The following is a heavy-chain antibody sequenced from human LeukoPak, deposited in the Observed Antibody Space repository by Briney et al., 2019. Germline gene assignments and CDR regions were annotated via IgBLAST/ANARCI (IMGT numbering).Heavy chain of an antibody. CDR2: ISGSGGST. CDR3: ALHKFGEPRFDY. J-gene: IGHJ4*02. D-gene: IGHD3-10*01. V-gene: IGHV3-23*01. CDR1: GFTFSSYA. Sequence: GGSLRPSCAASGFTFSSYAMSWVRQAPGKGLEWVSAISGSGGSTYYADSVKGRLTISRDNSKNTLYLQMNSLRAEDTAVYYCALHKFGEPRFDYWGQGTLVTVSS.